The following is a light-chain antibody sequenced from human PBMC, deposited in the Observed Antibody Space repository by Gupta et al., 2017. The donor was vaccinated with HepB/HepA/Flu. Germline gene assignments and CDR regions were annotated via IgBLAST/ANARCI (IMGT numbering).Light chain of an antibody. Sequence: IGVKPVHWYQPKPGQAPLLVITYTSDRPSGIPERISGSTSGNSATLTIDRVEAADEADYFCQVWDTTIDHVVFGGGTRLTVL. J-gene: IGLJ2*01. V-gene: IGLV3-21*04. CDR1: IGVKP. CDR2: YTS. CDR3: QVWDTTIDHVV.